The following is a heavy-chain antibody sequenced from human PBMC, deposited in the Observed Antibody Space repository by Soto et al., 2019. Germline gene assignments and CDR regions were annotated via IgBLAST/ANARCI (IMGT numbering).Heavy chain of an antibody. CDR3: ARVWGGAFDI. V-gene: IGHV4-59*01. Sequence: SETLSLTCTVSGGSISSYYWGWIRQPPGKGLEWIGYIYSSGSTNYNPSLKSRVTISVDMSKNQFSLKLSSVTAADTAVYYCARVWGGAFDIWGQGTMVT. CDR1: GGSISSYY. CDR2: IYSSGST. D-gene: IGHD3-10*01. J-gene: IGHJ3*02.